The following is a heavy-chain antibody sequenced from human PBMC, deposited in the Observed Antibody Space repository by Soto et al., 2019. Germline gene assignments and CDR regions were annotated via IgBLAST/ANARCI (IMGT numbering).Heavy chain of an antibody. CDR1: GFTFSSYG. J-gene: IGHJ4*02. CDR2: IWYDGSNK. D-gene: IGHD4-17*01. V-gene: IGHV3-33*01. CDR3: ARVDGGRSPWDY. Sequence: QVQLVESGGGVVQPGRSLRLSCAASGFTFSSYGMHWVRQAPGKGLEWVAVIWYDGSNKYYADSVKGRFTISRDNSKNTLYLQMNSLRAEDTAVYYCARVDGGRSPWDYWGQGTLVTVSS.